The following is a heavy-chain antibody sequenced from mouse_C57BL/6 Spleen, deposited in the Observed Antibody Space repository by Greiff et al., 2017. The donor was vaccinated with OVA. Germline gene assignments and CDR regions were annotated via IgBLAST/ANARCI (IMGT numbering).Heavy chain of an antibody. CDR2: IDPSDSYT. V-gene: IGHV1-69*01. CDR3: AGNYGSTVGGYFDV. J-gene: IGHJ1*03. CDR1: GYTFTSYW. Sequence: VQLQQPGAELVMPGASVKLSCKASGYTFTSYWMHWVKQRPGQGLEWIGEIDPSDSYTNYNQKFKGKSTLTVDKSSSTAYMQLSSLTSEDSAVYYFAGNYGSTVGGYFDVWGTGTTVTVSS. D-gene: IGHD2-14*01.